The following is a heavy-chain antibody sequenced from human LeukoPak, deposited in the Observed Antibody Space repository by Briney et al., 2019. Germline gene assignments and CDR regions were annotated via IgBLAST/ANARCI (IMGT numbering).Heavy chain of an antibody. V-gene: IGHV3-23*01. Sequence: GGSLRLSCAVSGITLNNYAMSWVRQAPGKGLEWVAGIRGSGGGTNYADSVKGRFNISRDNPKNTLYLQMNNLSADDTAVYFCAKRGVVIRVILVGFHKEAYYFDSWGQGALVTVSS. D-gene: IGHD3-10*01. CDR1: GITLNNYA. J-gene: IGHJ4*02. CDR2: IRGSGGGT. CDR3: AKRGVVIRVILVGFHKEAYYFDS.